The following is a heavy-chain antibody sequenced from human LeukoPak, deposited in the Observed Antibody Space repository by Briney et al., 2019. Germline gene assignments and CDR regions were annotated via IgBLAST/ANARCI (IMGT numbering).Heavy chain of an antibody. CDR2: IYYSGTT. CDR1: GGSITTSDYS. Sequence: SDTLSLTCSVSGGSITTSDYSWGWIRQPPGKGLEWIGSIYYSGTTYYNPSLKSRVTMSLDTSKNQFSLKVTSVTAADTAVYYCAKNLRGSPGAFDLWGQGTMVTFSS. J-gene: IGHJ3*01. CDR3: AKNLRGSPGAFDL. D-gene: IGHD5-12*01. V-gene: IGHV4-39*01.